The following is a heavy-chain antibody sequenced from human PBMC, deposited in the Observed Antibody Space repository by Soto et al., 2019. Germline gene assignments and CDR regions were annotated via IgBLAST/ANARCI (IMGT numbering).Heavy chain of an antibody. Sequence: XESLRLCCAASGFTFSSYAMSWVRQAPGKGLEWVSAISGSGGSTYYADSVKGRFTISRDNSKNTLYLQMNSLRAEDTAVYYCAKEGSGWSDAFDIWGQGTMVTVSS. J-gene: IGHJ3*02. CDR1: GFTFSSYA. CDR3: AKEGSGWSDAFDI. V-gene: IGHV3-23*01. D-gene: IGHD6-19*01. CDR2: ISGSGGST.